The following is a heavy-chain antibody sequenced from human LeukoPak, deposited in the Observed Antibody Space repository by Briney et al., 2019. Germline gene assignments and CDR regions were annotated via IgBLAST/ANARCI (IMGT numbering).Heavy chain of an antibody. CDR2: INHSGST. V-gene: IGHV4-34*01. D-gene: IGHD3-22*01. J-gene: IGHJ4*02. Sequence: SETLSLTCAVYGGSFSGYYWSWIRQPPGKGLEWIGEINHSGSTNYNPSLKSRVTISVDTSKNQFSLKLSSVTAADTAVYYCARAGDNYYDSSGYYPSAIFDYWGQGTLVTVSS. CDR1: GGSFSGYY. CDR3: ARAGDNYYDSSGYYPSAIFDY.